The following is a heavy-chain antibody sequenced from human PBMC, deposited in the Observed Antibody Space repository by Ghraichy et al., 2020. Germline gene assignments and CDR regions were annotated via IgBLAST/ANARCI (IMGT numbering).Heavy chain of an antibody. J-gene: IGHJ4*02. CDR1: GGSISSYY. CDR3: ARDSIDGYNRGTMVYFDY. CDR2: IYYSGST. V-gene: IGHV4-59*01. D-gene: IGHD5-24*01. Sequence: SETLSLTCTVSGGSISSYYWSWIRQPPGEGLEWIGYIYYSGSTNYNPSLKSRVTISVDTSKNQFSLKLSSVTAADTAVYYCARDSIDGYNRGTMVYFDYWGQGTLVTVSS.